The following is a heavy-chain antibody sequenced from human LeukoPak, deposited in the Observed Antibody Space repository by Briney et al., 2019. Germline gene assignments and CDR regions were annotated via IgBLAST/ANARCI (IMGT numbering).Heavy chain of an antibody. J-gene: IGHJ3*02. CDR2: TYYRSNKLYN. Sequence: SQTFSLTCAISGDSVSSNSAAWNWIRQSPSRGLEWLGRTYYRSNKLYNNYAVSVKSRITVNPDTSKNQFSLKLSSVTAADTAVYYCARDDYSDSGGYPRAYDAFDIWGLGTMVTVSS. D-gene: IGHD3-22*01. V-gene: IGHV6-1*01. CDR3: ARDDYSDSGGYPRAYDAFDI. CDR1: GDSVSSNSAA.